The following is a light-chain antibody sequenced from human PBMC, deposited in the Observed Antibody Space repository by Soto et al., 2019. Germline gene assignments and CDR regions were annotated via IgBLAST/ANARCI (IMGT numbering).Light chain of an antibody. CDR2: DVT. CDR3: CSYAGSNTLRM. J-gene: IGLJ3*02. Sequence: QSVLTQPASVSGSPGQSITISCTGTSSDVGGYDYVSWYQHHPGKVPKVIIYDVTKRPSGVPDRFSGSKSANTASLTISGLQAEDEAEYYCCSYAGSNTLRMFGGGTKVTVL. V-gene: IGLV2-11*01. CDR1: SSDVGGYDY.